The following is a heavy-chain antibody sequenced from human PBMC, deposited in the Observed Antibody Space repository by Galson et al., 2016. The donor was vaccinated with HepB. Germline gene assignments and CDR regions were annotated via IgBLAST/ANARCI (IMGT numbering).Heavy chain of an antibody. CDR2: IYYSGST. CDR1: GGSISSSSHY. D-gene: IGHD6-13*01. V-gene: IGHV4-39*01. Sequence: SETLSLTCTVSGGSISSSSHYWGWIRQPPGKGLEWIGNIYYSGSTHYNPSLKSRVTLSVDTSKNQFSLKVSSVTAADTAIYYCARPEPRSVAVAGDAFDIWGQGTVVIVSS. CDR3: ARPEPRSVAVAGDAFDI. J-gene: IGHJ3*02.